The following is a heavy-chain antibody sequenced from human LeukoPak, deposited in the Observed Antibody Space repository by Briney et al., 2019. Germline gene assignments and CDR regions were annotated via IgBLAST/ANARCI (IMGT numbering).Heavy chain of an antibody. Sequence: AAVKVSCKASGYTFTGYCMHWVRQAPGQGLEWMGWINPNSGGTNYAQKFQGRVTMTRDTSISTAYMELSRLRSDDTAVYYCARDGEVTIFGVVITYYMDVWGKGTTVTVSS. V-gene: IGHV1-2*02. D-gene: IGHD3-3*01. J-gene: IGHJ6*03. CDR2: INPNSGGT. CDR3: ARDGEVTIFGVVITYYMDV. CDR1: GYTFTGYC.